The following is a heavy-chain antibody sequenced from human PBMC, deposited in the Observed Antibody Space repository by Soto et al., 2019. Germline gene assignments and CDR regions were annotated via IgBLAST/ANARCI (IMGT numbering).Heavy chain of an antibody. D-gene: IGHD3-9*01. CDR1: GFTFSSYA. CDR2: ISYDGSNK. V-gene: IGHV3-30-3*01. CDR3: ARPSVLRYFDWVTPPEYFQH. Sequence: GGSLRLSCAASGFTFSSYAMHWVRQAPGKGLEWVAVISYDGSNKYYADSVKGRFTISRDNSKNTLYLQMNSLRAEDTAVYYCARPSVLRYFDWVTPPEYFQHWGQGTLVTVSS. J-gene: IGHJ1*01.